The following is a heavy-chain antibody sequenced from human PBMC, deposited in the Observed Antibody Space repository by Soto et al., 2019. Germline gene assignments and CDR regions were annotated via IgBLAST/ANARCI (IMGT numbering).Heavy chain of an antibody. D-gene: IGHD3-22*01. V-gene: IGHV3-64*01. CDR3: ARDRVESGYPEYFQH. CDR2: ISSNGGST. Sequence: GSLRRSCAASGFTFSSYAMHWVRQAPGKGLEYVSVISSNGGSTYYANSVKGRFTISRDNSKNTLYLQMNSLRAEDTAVYYCARDRVESGYPEYFQHWGQGTLVTVSS. CDR1: GFTFSSYA. J-gene: IGHJ1*01.